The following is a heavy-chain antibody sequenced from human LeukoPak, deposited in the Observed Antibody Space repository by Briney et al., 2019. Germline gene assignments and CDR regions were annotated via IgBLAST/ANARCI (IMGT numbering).Heavy chain of an antibody. Sequence: GGSLRLSCAASGFTFSSHNMNWVRQAPGKGLEWVSAISGSGGSTYYADSVKGRFTVSRDNSKNTLYLQMNSLRAEDTAVYYCAKRSSTSLRALDYWGQGTLVTVSS. D-gene: IGHD2-2*01. CDR2: ISGSGGST. CDR1: GFTFSSHN. CDR3: AKRSSTSLRALDY. J-gene: IGHJ4*02. V-gene: IGHV3-23*01.